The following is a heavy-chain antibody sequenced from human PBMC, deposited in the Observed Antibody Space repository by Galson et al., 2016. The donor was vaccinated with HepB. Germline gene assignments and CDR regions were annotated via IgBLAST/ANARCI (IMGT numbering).Heavy chain of an antibody. CDR3: ARDPGRDPSFDTFDM. CDR2: ISTHDADT. V-gene: IGHV1-18*01. CDR1: TFTFPTSG. J-gene: IGHJ3*02. Sequence: SVKVSCKASTFTFPTSGISWVRQAPGQRLEWLGWISTHDADTNYIQRLQGRITMTTDTYTSTAYMELTSLTSDDTAVYYCARDPGRDPSFDTFDMWGQGTMVIVAS. D-gene: IGHD2-2*01.